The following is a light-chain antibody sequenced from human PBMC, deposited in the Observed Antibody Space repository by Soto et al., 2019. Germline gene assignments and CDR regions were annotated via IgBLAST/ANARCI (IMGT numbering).Light chain of an antibody. Sequence: AIQLTQSPSSLSASVGDRVTITCRASQGIRSDLGWYQQKPGKAPKLLIYAASSLQSGVPSRFSGSGSGTDFTLTISSLQPEDFATYYCLQLNNYPWTFGQGTKVEIK. CDR2: AAS. CDR1: QGIRSD. J-gene: IGKJ1*01. CDR3: LQLNNYPWT. V-gene: IGKV1-6*01.